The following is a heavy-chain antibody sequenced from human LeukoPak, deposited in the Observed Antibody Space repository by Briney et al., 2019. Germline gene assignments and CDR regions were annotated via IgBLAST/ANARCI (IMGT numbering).Heavy chain of an antibody. CDR2: IRYDGSNK. Sequence: GGSLRLSCAASGFTFSSYGMHWVRQAPGKGLEWVAFIRYDGSNKYYADSVKGRFTISRDNSKNTLYLQMNSLRAEDTAVYYCAKSQWELRWYWFDPWGQGTLVTASS. CDR1: GFTFSSYG. V-gene: IGHV3-30*02. D-gene: IGHD1-26*01. CDR3: AKSQWELRWYWFDP. J-gene: IGHJ5*02.